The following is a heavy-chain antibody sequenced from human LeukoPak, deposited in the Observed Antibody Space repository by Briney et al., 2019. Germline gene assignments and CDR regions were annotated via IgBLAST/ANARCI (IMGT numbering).Heavy chain of an antibody. CDR1: KFTFSSFS. Sequence: PGGSLRLSCAASKFTFSSFSMSWVRQAPGKGLEWVSAISGSGGSPYYADSVKGRFTISRDNSKNTLFLQMNSLRAEDRAVYYWAGGGFGEAYYYYYYMDVWGKGTTVTVSS. D-gene: IGHD3-10*01. CDR3: AGGGFGEAYYYYYYMDV. J-gene: IGHJ6*03. V-gene: IGHV3-23*01. CDR2: ISGSGGSP.